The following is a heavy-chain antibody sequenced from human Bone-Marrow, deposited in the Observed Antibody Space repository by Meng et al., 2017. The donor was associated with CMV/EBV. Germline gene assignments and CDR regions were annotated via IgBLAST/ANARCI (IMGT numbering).Heavy chain of an antibody. CDR2: INPNSGGT. J-gene: IGHJ6*02. V-gene: IGHV1-2*02. Sequence: ASVKVSCKASGYTFTGYYMHWVRQAPGQGLEWMGWINPNSGGTNYAQKFQGRVTMTRDTSISTAYMELSRLRSDDTAVYYCAHSYYDDTHRMDVWGQGTTVTVSS. CDR1: GYTFTGYY. D-gene: IGHD3-22*01. CDR3: AHSYYDDTHRMDV.